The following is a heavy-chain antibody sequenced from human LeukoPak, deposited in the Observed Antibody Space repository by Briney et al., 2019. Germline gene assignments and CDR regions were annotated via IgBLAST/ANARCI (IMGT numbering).Heavy chain of an antibody. D-gene: IGHD5-18*01. J-gene: IGHJ4*02. CDR2: IRYDGSNK. CDR1: GFTFSSYG. CDR3: AKGYSHGFVY. Sequence: GGSLRLSCAASGFTFSSYGMHWVRHAPGKGLEWMSFIRYDGSNKCYADSVKGRFTISRDNSKNTLYLQMNSLRAEDTAVYYCAKGYSHGFVYWGQGTLVTVSS. V-gene: IGHV3-30*02.